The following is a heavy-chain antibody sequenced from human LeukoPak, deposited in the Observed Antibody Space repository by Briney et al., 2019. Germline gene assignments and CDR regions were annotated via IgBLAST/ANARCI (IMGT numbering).Heavy chain of an antibody. Sequence: GGSLRLSCAASGFTFSSYGMHWVRQAPGKGLEWVAVISYDGSNKYYADSVKGRFTISRDNSKNTLYLQMNSLRAEDTAVYYCAREYCSSTSCYGLDYWGQGTLVTVSS. CDR2: ISYDGSNK. CDR3: AREYCSSTSCYGLDY. D-gene: IGHD2-2*01. CDR1: GFTFSSYG. J-gene: IGHJ4*02. V-gene: IGHV3-30*03.